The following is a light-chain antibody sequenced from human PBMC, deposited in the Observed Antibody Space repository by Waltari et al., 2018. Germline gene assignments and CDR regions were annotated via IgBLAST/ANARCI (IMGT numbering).Light chain of an antibody. CDR2: DVS. J-gene: IGLJ1*01. Sequence: QSALTQPASVSGSPGQSITISCTGTSSDVGGYNYVPGYQQHPGKAPKLMIYDVSNRPSGVSNRFSGSKSGNTASLTISGLQAEDEADYYCSSYTSSSTPYVFGTGTKVTVL. CDR1: SSDVGGYNY. V-gene: IGLV2-14*03. CDR3: SSYTSSSTPYV.